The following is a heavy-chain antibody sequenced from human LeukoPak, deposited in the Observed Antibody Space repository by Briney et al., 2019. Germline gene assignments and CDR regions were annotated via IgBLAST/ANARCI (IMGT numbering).Heavy chain of an antibody. V-gene: IGHV3-7*01. D-gene: IGHD3-16*02. J-gene: IGHJ4*02. CDR1: GFTFSSYW. Sequence: GGSLRLSCAASGFTFSSYWMSWVRQAPGKRLEWVANIKQDGSEKYYMDSLKGRFTISRDNAKNSLYLQMNSLRAEDTAVYYCARASLSPYDYVWGSYPNDFDYWGQGTLVTVSS. CDR2: IKQDGSEK. CDR3: ARASLSPYDYVWGSYPNDFDY.